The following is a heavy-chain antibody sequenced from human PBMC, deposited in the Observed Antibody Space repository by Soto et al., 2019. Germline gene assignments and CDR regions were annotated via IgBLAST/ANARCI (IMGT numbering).Heavy chain of an antibody. D-gene: IGHD6-13*01. CDR2: ISGSGGST. V-gene: IGHV3-23*01. J-gene: IGHJ6*02. Sequence: GGSVRLSCAASGFTFSSYAMSWVRQAPGKGLEWVSAISGSGGSTYYADSVKGRFTISRDNSKNTLYLQMNSLRAEDTAVYYCAKDSRIAAAGDYYYYGMDVWGQGTTVTVSS. CDR3: AKDSRIAAAGDYYYYGMDV. CDR1: GFTFSSYA.